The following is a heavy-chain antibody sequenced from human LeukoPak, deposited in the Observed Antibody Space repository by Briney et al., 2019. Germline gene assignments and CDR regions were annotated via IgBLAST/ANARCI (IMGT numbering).Heavy chain of an antibody. D-gene: IGHD6-19*01. CDR3: TRGGIQVSGIDEIDH. Sequence: GGSLRLSCAASGFTFTKYDMHWVRQATGGGLEWVSAIGIYGDTYYTGSVKGRFTISRENAKNSLYLQMDGLRAEDTAVYYCTRGGIQVSGIDEIDHWGQGTLVTVSS. J-gene: IGHJ4*02. CDR1: GFTFTKYD. V-gene: IGHV3-13*01. CDR2: IGIYGDT.